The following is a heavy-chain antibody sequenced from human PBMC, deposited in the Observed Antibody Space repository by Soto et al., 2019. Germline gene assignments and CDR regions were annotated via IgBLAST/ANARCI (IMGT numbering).Heavy chain of an antibody. J-gene: IGHJ6*02. V-gene: IGHV5-10-1*01. CDR1: GYSFTSYW. CDR3: ARQGTHCSSTSCYSPEYYYYYGMDV. Sequence: GESLKISCKGSGYSFTSYWISWVHQMPGKGLEWMGRIDPSDSYTNYSPSFQGHVTISADKSISTAYLQWSSLKASDTAMYYCARQGTHCSSTSCYSPEYYYYYGMDVWGQGTTVTVS. CDR2: IDPSDSYT. D-gene: IGHD2-2*01.